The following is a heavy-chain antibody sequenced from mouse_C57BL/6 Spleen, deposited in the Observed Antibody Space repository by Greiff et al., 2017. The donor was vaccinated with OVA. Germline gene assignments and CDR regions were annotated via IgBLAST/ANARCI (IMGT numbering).Heavy chain of an antibody. V-gene: IGHV14-3*01. D-gene: IGHD1-1*01. CDR1: GFNIKNTY. J-gene: IGHJ2*01. CDR3: ARGDGTVKGFDY. Sequence: EVKLVESVAELVRPGASVKLSCTASGFNIKNTYMHWVKQRPEQGLEWIGRIDPANGNTKYAPKFQGKATITADTSSNTAYLQLSSLTSEDTAIYYCARGDGTVKGFDYWGQGTTLTVSS. CDR2: IDPANGNT.